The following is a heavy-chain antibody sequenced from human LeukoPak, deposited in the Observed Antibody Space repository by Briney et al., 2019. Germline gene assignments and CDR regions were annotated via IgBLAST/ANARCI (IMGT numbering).Heavy chain of an antibody. Sequence: GGSLRLSCAASGFTVGSYYMTWVRQAPGKGLEWVSSISSSSSYIYYADSVKGRFTISRDNAKNSLYLQMNSLRAEDTAVYYCARKYCSSTSCRNYYYYYGMDVWGQGTTVTVSS. J-gene: IGHJ6*02. D-gene: IGHD2-2*01. CDR2: ISSSSSYI. V-gene: IGHV3-21*01. CDR3: ARKYCSSTSCRNYYYYYGMDV. CDR1: GFTVGSYY.